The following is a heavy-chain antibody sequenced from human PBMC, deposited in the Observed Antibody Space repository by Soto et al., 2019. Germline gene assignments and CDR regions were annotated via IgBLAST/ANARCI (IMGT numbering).Heavy chain of an antibody. CDR2: INPSGGST. CDR1: GYTFTSYK. Sequence: ASVKLSCKASGYTFTSYKMHWVRQAPGQGLEWMGVINPSGGSTNYAQKFQGRVSMTWDTSTSTVYIELSSLRSEDTAVYYCARGPGYTKLDPWGQGTLVTVSS. D-gene: IGHD5-18*01. CDR3: ARGPGYTKLDP. J-gene: IGHJ5*02. V-gene: IGHV1-46*03.